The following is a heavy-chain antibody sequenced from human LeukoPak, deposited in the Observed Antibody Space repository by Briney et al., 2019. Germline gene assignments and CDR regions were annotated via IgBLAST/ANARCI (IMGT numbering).Heavy chain of an antibody. Sequence: GESLKISCKGSGYSFTNYWIGWVRQMPEKGLEWMGIIYPGDSETRYSPSFQGQVTMSTDKSISAAYLQWSSLKASDTAMYFCARGGSAYALDYWGQGTLVTVSS. CDR3: ARGGSAYALDY. J-gene: IGHJ4*02. V-gene: IGHV5-51*01. D-gene: IGHD2-2*01. CDR2: IYPGDSET. CDR1: GYSFTNYW.